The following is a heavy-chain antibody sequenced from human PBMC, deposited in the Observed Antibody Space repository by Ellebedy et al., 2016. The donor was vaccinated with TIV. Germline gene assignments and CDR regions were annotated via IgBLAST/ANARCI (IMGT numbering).Heavy chain of an antibody. J-gene: IGHJ4*02. Sequence: AASVKVSCKASGGTFSSYAISWARQAPGQGLEWMGRIIPILGIANYAQKFQGRVTITADKSTSTAYMELSSLRSEDTAVYYCARDSAGCTNGVCYSDYWGQGTLVTVSS. CDR3: ARDSAGCTNGVCYSDY. V-gene: IGHV1-69*04. CDR1: GGTFSSYA. CDR2: IIPILGIA. D-gene: IGHD2-8*01.